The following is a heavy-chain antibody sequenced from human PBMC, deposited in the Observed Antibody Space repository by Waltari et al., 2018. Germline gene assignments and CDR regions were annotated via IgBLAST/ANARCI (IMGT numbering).Heavy chain of an antibody. V-gene: IGHV3-73*01. CDR2: IRSKANSDAT. CDR3: TRRAGDIPSAAFDI. CDR1: GFTFSGSA. J-gene: IGHJ3*02. Sequence: EVQLVESGGGFVQPGGSLKLSCAASGFTFSGSAMHWVRQASGKGLEWVGRIRSKANSDATAYAASVKGRFTISRDDSKNTAYLQMNSLKTEDTAVYYCTRRAGDIPSAAFDIWGQGTMVTVSS. D-gene: IGHD2-2*01.